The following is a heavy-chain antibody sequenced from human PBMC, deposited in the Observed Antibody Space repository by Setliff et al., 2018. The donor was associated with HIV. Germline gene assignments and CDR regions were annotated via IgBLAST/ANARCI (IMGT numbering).Heavy chain of an antibody. Sequence: GGSLRLSCVASGFRFSTYGMHWVRQAPGKGLEWVAVISKDGSNKYYADSVKGRFTISRDNFKNTLYLQMNSLSAEDTAVYYCAKDREYGSGRTDYYYYYGMDVWGQGTTVTVSS. CDR1: GFRFSTYG. J-gene: IGHJ6*02. V-gene: IGHV3-30*18. CDR2: ISKDGSNK. D-gene: IGHD3-10*01. CDR3: AKDREYGSGRTDYYYYYGMDV.